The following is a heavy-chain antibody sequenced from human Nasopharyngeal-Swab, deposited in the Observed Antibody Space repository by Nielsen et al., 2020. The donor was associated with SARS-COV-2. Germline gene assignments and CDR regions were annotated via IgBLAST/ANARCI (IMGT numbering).Heavy chain of an antibody. V-gene: IGHV1-69*13. D-gene: IGHD3-22*01. CDR1: GGTLSSFA. CDR2: IMPIFVTA. Sequence: SVKVSCKASGGTLSSFAFSWVRQAPGQGLEWMGGIMPIFVTAKFAQKFQDKVTITADESTSTAYMELSNLTSEDTAIYYCARSYYDSSGRPRGVYDYWGQGTLVTVSS. J-gene: IGHJ4*02. CDR3: ARSYYDSSGRPRGVYDY.